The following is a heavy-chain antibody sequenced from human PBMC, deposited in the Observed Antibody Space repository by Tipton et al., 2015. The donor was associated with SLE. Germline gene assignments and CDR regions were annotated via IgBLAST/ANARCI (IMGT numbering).Heavy chain of an antibody. V-gene: IGHV3-23*01. J-gene: IGHJ4*02. CDR3: ARVSVSVLEPYCSSTSCHSTFDY. Sequence: GSLRLSCSASGFTFSSYAVSWVRQAPGKGLEWVSAISGSGGSTYYADSVKGRFTISRDNSKNTLYLQMNSLRAEDTAVYYCARVSVSVLEPYCSSTSCHSTFDYWGQGTLVTVSS. CDR2: ISGSGGST. CDR1: GFTFSSYA. D-gene: IGHD2-2*01.